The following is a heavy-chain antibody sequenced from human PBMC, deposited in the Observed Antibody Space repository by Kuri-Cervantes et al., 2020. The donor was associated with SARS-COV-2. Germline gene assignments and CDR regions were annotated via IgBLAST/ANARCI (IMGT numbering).Heavy chain of an antibody. D-gene: IGHD7-27*01. CDR1: GFPFSSYA. Sequence: LSLTCAASGFPFSSYAMHWVRQAPGKGLEWVAVISYDGFNQFYGDSVKGRFTISRDDSKNTLYLQMNSLRPEDTAVYYCAREEGGELGEAFDYWGQGALVTVSS. J-gene: IGHJ4*02. CDR3: AREEGGELGEAFDY. V-gene: IGHV3-30*03. CDR2: ISYDGFNQ.